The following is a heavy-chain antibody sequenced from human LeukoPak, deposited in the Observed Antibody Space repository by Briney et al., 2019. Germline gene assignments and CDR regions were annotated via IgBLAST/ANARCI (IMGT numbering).Heavy chain of an antibody. D-gene: IGHD3-22*01. CDR1: GGSVSSGSYY. Sequence: SETLSFTCTVSGGSVSSGSYYWSWIRQPPGKGLEWIGYIYYSGSTNYNPSLKSRVTISVDTSKNQFSLKLSSVTAADTAVYYCARDEVSDYYYYYGMDVWGQGTTVTVSS. CDR2: IYYSGST. V-gene: IGHV4-61*01. J-gene: IGHJ6*02. CDR3: ARDEVSDYYYYYGMDV.